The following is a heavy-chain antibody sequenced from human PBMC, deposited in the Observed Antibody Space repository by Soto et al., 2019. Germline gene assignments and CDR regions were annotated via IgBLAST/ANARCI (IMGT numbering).Heavy chain of an antibody. CDR3: VRDTADDCRSDTCYVPLQH. CDR2: ISANEYNQ. Sequence: QVQLVDSGGGVVQPGRSLRLSCAASGFPFSTFAIHWVRQAPGKGLEWVAAISANEYNQFYGHSVKGRFIISRDKSWNTVDLQMNSVRVEDTALYYCVRDTADDCRSDTCYVPLQHWGQGTLVTVSS. J-gene: IGHJ1*01. D-gene: IGHD2-2*01. V-gene: IGHV3-30*04. CDR1: GFPFSTFA.